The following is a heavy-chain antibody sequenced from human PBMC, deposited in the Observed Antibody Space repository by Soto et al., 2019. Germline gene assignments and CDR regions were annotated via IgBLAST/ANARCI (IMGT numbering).Heavy chain of an antibody. V-gene: IGHV4-34*01. CDR2: INHSGST. J-gene: IGHJ5*02. CDR3: ARGPRYSGSGYWFDP. CDR1: GGSFSGYY. Sequence: QVQLQQWGAGLLKPSETLSLTCAVYGGSFSGYYWSWIRQPPGKGLEWIGEINHSGSTNYNPSLKSRVTISVDTSKNHFSLRLSSVTAADTAVYYWARGPRYSGSGYWFDPWGQGTLFTVSS. D-gene: IGHD6-13*01.